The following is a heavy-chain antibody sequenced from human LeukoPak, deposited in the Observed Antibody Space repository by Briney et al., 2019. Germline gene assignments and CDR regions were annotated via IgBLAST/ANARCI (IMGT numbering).Heavy chain of an antibody. CDR3: AREKVEMATIFYYYGMDV. Sequence: SETLSLTCTVSVGSMSSYDWRWIRQPQGKGLEWIGSIYYSGSTYYNPSLKSRVTISVDTSKNQFSLKLSSVTAADTAVYYCAREKVEMATIFYYYGMDVWGQGTTVTVSS. V-gene: IGHV4-39*02. J-gene: IGHJ6*02. D-gene: IGHD5-24*01. CDR1: VGSMSSYD. CDR2: IYYSGST.